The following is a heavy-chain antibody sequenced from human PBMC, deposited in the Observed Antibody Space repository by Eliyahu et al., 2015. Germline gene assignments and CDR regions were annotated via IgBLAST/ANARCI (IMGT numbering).Heavy chain of an antibody. D-gene: IGHD1-26*01. Sequence: EVQLVESGGGLVKPGGSLRISCAASGFTFSNVWMSWVRQGPGMGRERVGRIKTKADGGTADYAAPVKGRFTISRDDAKNTLYLQMNSLKTEDTAVYYCTTDYSKLGASDVWGQGSLVTVSS. CDR2: IKTKADGGTA. J-gene: IGHJ4*02. V-gene: IGHV3-15*01. CDR1: GFTFSNVW. CDR3: TTDYSKLGASDV.